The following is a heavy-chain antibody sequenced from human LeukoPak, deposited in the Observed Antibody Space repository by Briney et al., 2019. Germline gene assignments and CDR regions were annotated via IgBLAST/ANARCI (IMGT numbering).Heavy chain of an antibody. CDR3: ARGRSYDILTGYWKGGAFDI. J-gene: IGHJ3*02. D-gene: IGHD3-9*01. CDR2: IYSGGST. CDR1: GFTVSSNY. V-gene: IGHV3-53*01. Sequence: PGGSLRLSCAASGFTVSSNYMSWVRQAPGKGLEWVSVIYSGGSTYYADSVKGRFTISRDNSKNTLYLQMSSLRAEDTALYYCARGRSYDILTGYWKGGAFDIWGQGTMVTVSS.